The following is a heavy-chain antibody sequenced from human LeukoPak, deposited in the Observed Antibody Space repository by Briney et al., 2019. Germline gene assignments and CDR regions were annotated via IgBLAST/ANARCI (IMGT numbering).Heavy chain of an antibody. CDR1: GYSISSGYY. J-gene: IGHJ4*02. D-gene: IGHD3-16*01. Sequence: SETLSLTCTVSGYSISSGYYWGWIRQPPGKGLEWIGSIYHSGSTYYNPSLKSRVTISVDTSKNQFSLKLSSVTAADTAVYYCARGGVLKSLDYWGQGTLVTVSS. CDR2: IYHSGST. CDR3: ARGGVLKSLDY. V-gene: IGHV4-38-2*02.